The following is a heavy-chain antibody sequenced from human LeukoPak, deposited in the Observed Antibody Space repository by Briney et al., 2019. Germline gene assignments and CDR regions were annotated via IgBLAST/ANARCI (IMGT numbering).Heavy chain of an antibody. V-gene: IGHV4-4*02. J-gene: IGHJ4*02. D-gene: IGHD3-10*01. CDR1: GGSISSSNW. CDR3: ARAGHQREWFGED. CDR2: IYHSGST. Sequence: SETLSLTCAVSGGSISSSNWWSWVRQPPGKGPEWIGEIYHSGSTNYNPSLKSRVTISVDKSKNQFSLKLSSVTAADTAVYYCARAGHQREWFGEDWGQGTLVTVSS.